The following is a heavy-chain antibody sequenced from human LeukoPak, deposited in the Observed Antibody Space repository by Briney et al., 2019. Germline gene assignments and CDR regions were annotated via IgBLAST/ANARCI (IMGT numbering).Heavy chain of an antibody. Sequence: GGSLRLSCAASGFTFNNYTMNWVRQAPGKGLEWISCVGRDGSIHYADSVKGRITISRDNAKNSLFLQMNSLRAEDTAIYYCARRYYDTTGYAFDIWGQGTMVTVSS. V-gene: IGHV3-21*01. D-gene: IGHD3-22*01. J-gene: IGHJ3*02. CDR1: GFTFNNYT. CDR3: ARRYYDTTGYAFDI. CDR2: VGRDGSI.